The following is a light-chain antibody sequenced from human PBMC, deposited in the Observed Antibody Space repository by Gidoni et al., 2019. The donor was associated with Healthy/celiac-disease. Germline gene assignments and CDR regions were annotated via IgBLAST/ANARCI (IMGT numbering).Light chain of an antibody. CDR2: DAS. V-gene: IGKV1-5*01. CDR3: QQYNSYPFT. J-gene: IGKJ3*01. Sequence: DIQMTQSPSTLSASVGDRVTITCRASQSISSWLAWYQQKPGKAPKLLIYDASSLESGVPSMFSGSGSGTEFTLTISNLQPDDFATYYCQQYNSYPFTFGPGTKVDIK. CDR1: QSISSW.